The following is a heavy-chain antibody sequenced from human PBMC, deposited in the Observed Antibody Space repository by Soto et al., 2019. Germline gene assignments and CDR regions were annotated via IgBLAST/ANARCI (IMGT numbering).Heavy chain of an antibody. Sequence: EVQLLESGGGVVQPGGSLRLSCAASGFTFNNYALNWVRQAPGKGLEWVSSISGTGGSTFYAGSAKGRFTISRDNSKNTLFLQMASLRAEDTAVYYCGKGNSKWGTGDAFDIWSQGTMVTFSS. D-gene: IGHD7-27*01. V-gene: IGHV3-23*01. CDR1: GFTFNNYA. J-gene: IGHJ3*02. CDR3: GKGNSKWGTGDAFDI. CDR2: ISGTGGST.